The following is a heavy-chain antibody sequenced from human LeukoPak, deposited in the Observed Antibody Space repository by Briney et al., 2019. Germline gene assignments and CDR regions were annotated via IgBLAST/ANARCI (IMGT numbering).Heavy chain of an antibody. D-gene: IGHD2-2*01. CDR2: INNSGST. CDR1: GVSCSGFY. J-gene: IGHJ5*02. V-gene: IGHV4-34*01. CDR3: ARDMEQGDCSSTSCYVNWFDP. Sequence: PSETLSLTCSVYGVSCSGFYWIWIPPPPGKGREWLGKINNSGSTNYNPSLKSRVTMSVETSKNQFSPKLSSVTAADTAVYYCARDMEQGDCSSTSCYVNWFDPWGQGTLVTVPS.